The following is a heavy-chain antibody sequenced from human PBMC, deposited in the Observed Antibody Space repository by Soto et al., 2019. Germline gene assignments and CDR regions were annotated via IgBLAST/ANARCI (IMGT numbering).Heavy chain of an antibody. Sequence: QVQLQESGPGLVKPSQTLSLTCTVSGGSISSGGYYWNWIRQRPGKGLEWIGYIYYSGTTYYNPSLKSRVTMSVDTSKSQFSLKLSSVTAADTAVYYCARGPPGYCSGRCCPDYWGQGTLVTVSS. CDR3: ARGPPGYCSGRCCPDY. D-gene: IGHD2-15*01. V-gene: IGHV4-31*03. J-gene: IGHJ4*02. CDR2: IYYSGTT. CDR1: GGSISSGGYY.